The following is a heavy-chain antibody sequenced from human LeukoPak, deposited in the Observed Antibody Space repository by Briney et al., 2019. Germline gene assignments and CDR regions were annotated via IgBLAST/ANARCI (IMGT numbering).Heavy chain of an antibody. V-gene: IGHV4-61*02. J-gene: IGHJ4*02. D-gene: IGHD1-26*01. CDR2: IYTSGST. CDR1: GGSISSGSYY. CDR3: ARVTYSGSFAYYFDY. Sequence: SETLSLTRTVSGGSISSGSYYWSWIRQPAGKGLEWIGRIYTSGSTNYNPSLKSRVTISVDTSKNQFSLKLSSVTAADTAVYYCARVTYSGSFAYYFDYWGQGTLVTVSS.